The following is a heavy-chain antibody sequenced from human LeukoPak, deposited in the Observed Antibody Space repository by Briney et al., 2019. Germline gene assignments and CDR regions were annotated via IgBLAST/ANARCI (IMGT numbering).Heavy chain of an antibody. V-gene: IGHV1-46*01. CDR3: AREVVVVPAAIYYYYGMDV. CDR1: GYTFTSYY. D-gene: IGHD2-2*01. J-gene: IGHJ6*02. CDR2: INPSGGST. Sequence: ASVKVSCKASGYTFTSYYMRWVRQAPGQGLEWMGIINPSGGSTSYAQKFQGRVTMTRDTSTSTVYMELSSLRSEDTAVYYCAREVVVVPAAIYYYYGMDVWGQGTTVTVS.